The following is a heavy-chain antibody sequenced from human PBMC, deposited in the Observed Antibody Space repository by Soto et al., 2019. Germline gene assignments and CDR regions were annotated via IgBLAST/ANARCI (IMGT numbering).Heavy chain of an antibody. Sequence: VQLLESGGGLVQPGGSLRLSCEASGFTFSNYAMAWVRQTPGEGPEWVSTIGGGDDIFYAESVQGRFIISRDDSRSTMYLQMDNLRVEDTAIYFCAKDSISYNGIYDAFDVWGQETVVTVSS. CDR1: GFTFSNYA. J-gene: IGHJ3*01. CDR3: AKDSISYNGIYDAFDV. V-gene: IGHV3-23*01. D-gene: IGHD3-3*02. CDR2: IGGGDDI.